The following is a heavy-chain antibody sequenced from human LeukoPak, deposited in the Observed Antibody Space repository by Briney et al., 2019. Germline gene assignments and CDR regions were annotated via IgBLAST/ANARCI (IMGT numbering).Heavy chain of an antibody. D-gene: IGHD4-11*01. CDR3: ARDWGLHAHFDY. Sequence: GGSLRLSCAASGFTFSSYGMHWVRQAPGKGLEWVAVISYDGSSKYYADSVKGRFTISRDNSKNTLYLQMNSLRAEDTAVYYCARDWGLHAHFDYWGQGTLVTVSS. J-gene: IGHJ4*02. V-gene: IGHV3-30*03. CDR1: GFTFSSYG. CDR2: ISYDGSSK.